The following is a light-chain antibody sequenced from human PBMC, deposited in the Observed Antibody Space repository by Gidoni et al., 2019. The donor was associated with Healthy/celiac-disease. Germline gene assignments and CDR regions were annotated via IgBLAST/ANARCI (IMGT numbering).Light chain of an antibody. CDR2: DAS. CDR1: QDISNY. J-gene: IGKJ4*01. V-gene: IGKV1-33*01. Sequence: DIQMTQSPSSLSASVGDRVTITCQASQDISNYLNWYQQKPGKAPKLLIYDASNLETGVPTRFSGSGSGTDFTFTISSLQPEDIETYYCQHQDSFGGGTKVEIK. CDR3: QHQDS.